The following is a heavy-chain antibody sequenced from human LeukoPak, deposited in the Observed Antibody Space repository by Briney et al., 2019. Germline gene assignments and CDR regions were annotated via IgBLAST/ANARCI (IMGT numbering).Heavy chain of an antibody. Sequence: SETLSLTCTVSGGSISSGGYYWSWIRQHPGKGLEWIGYIYYSGSTYYNPSLKSRVTISVDTSKNQFSLKLSSVTAADTAVYYCARAAIVVVVADSYYFDYWGQGTLVTVSS. V-gene: IGHV4-31*03. CDR2: IYYSGST. CDR1: GGSISSGGYY. J-gene: IGHJ4*02. D-gene: IGHD2-15*01. CDR3: ARAAIVVVVADSYYFDY.